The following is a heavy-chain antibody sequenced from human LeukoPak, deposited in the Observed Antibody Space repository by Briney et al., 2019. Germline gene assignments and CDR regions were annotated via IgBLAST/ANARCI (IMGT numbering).Heavy chain of an antibody. CDR1: GGCFSNFG. CDR3: ARTSRYSSSVAFDY. CDR2: ILPVSNTA. V-gene: IGHV1-69*06. Sequence: GASVKVSCKASGGCFSNFGISWVRQAPGQGLEWMGGILPVSNTANNAQNFQGRVTFTADTSTGTAYMELSSLRSEDTAVYYCARTSRYSSSVAFDYWGQGTLVTVSS. J-gene: IGHJ4*02. D-gene: IGHD6-6*01.